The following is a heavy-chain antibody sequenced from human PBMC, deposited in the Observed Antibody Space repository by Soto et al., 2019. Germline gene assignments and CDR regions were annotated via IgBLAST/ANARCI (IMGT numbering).Heavy chain of an antibody. J-gene: IGHJ4*02. CDR2: TFYSGST. CDR3: ASLKKDYYDSSGYYAFDY. CDR1: GGSVNIGTYY. Sequence: QVQLQESGPGLVKPSQTLSLTCTVSGGSVNIGTYYWSWIRQRPGEGLEWIGYTFYSGSTYYNPSLKRRVTISLDISNNQFSLELTSVTAADTAVYFCASLKKDYYDSSGYYAFDYWGQGTLVTVSS. V-gene: IGHV4-31*03. D-gene: IGHD3-22*01.